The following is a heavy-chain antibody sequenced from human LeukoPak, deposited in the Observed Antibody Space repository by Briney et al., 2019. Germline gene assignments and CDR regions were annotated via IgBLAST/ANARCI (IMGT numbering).Heavy chain of an antibody. V-gene: IGHV3-23*01. Sequence: TGGSLRLSCAASGFTFSSYAMSWVRQAPGRGLEWVSAISGSGGSTYYADSVKGRFTISRDNPKNTLYLKMNSLRAEDTAVYYCAKAPAHFDYWGQGTLVSVSS. CDR1: GFTFSSYA. CDR2: ISGSGGST. CDR3: AKAPAHFDY. J-gene: IGHJ4*02.